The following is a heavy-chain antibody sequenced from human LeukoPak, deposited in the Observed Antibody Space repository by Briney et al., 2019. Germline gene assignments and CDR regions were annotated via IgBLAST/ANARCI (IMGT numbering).Heavy chain of an antibody. CDR1: GFTVGNYF. CDR3: AKVSGATVVTLTLDY. V-gene: IGHV3-23*01. J-gene: IGHJ4*02. Sequence: PGGSLRLSCAASGFTVGNYFISWVRQAPGKGLEWVSAISGSGGSTYYADSVKGRFTISRDNSKNTLYLQMNSLRAEDTAVYYCAKVSGATVVTLTLDYWGQGTLVTVSS. CDR2: ISGSGGST. D-gene: IGHD4-23*01.